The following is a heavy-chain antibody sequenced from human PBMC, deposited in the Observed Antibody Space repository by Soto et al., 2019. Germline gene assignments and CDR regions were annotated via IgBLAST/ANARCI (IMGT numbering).Heavy chain of an antibody. CDR3: ARVRIAAAGTGAFDI. D-gene: IGHD6-13*01. J-gene: IGHJ3*02. CDR2: ISAYNGNI. Sequence: ASVKVSCKASGYTFTNYGISWVRQAPGQGLEWMGWISAYNGNINYAQKLQGRVTMTTDTSTSTAYMELRSLRSDDTAVYYCARVRIAAAGTGAFDIWGQGTMVTVSS. V-gene: IGHV1-18*01. CDR1: GYTFTNYG.